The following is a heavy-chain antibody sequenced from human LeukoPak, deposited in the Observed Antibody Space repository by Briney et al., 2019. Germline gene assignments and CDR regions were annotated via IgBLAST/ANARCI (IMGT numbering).Heavy chain of an antibody. V-gene: IGHV3-21*01. Sequence: PGGSLRLSCAASGFTFSSYSMNWVRQAPGKGLEWVSSISSSSSYIYYADSVKGRFTISRDNAKNSLYLQMNSLRAEDTAVYYCARDRDSSGYYYAEYFQHWGQGTLVTVSS. CDR3: ARDRDSSGYYYAEYFQH. CDR2: ISSSSSYI. D-gene: IGHD3-22*01. J-gene: IGHJ1*01. CDR1: GFTFSSYS.